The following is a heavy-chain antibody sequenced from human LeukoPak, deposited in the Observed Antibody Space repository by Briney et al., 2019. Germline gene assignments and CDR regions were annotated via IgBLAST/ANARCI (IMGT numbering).Heavy chain of an antibody. CDR2: INHSGST. V-gene: IGHV4-34*01. J-gene: IGHJ4*02. Sequence: SETLPLTCAVYGGSFSGYYWSWIRQPPGKGLEWIGEINHSGSTNYNPSLKSRVTISVDTSKNQFSLRLSSVTAADTAVYYCARSRRGVVGATMEYWGQGTLVTVSS. D-gene: IGHD1-26*01. CDR1: GGSFSGYY. CDR3: ARSRRGVVGATMEY.